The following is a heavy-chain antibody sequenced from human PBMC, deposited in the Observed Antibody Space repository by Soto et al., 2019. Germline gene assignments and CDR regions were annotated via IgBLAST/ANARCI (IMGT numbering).Heavy chain of an antibody. CDR2: IYYSGST. V-gene: IGHV4-39*01. Sequence: QLQLQESGPGLVKPSETLSLTCTVSGGSISSSSYYWGWIRQPPGKGLEWIGSIYYSGSTYYNPSLKSRVTISVDTSKNQFSLKLSSVTAADTAVYYCARHRAPATSDFDYWGQGTLVTVSS. D-gene: IGHD2-15*01. CDR3: ARHRAPATSDFDY. J-gene: IGHJ4*02. CDR1: GGSISSSSYY.